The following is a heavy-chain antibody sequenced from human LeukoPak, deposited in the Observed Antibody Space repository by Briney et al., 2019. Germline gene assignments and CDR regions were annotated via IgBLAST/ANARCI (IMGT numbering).Heavy chain of an antibody. D-gene: IGHD6-13*01. V-gene: IGHV4-4*07. CDR2: IYTRGST. Sequence: PSETLSLTCTVSGGSLSSYYWSWLRQPAGKGLEWIGRIYTRGSTNYNPSLKSRVTMSVDTSKNQFSLKLISVTAADTAVYYWSREVAAAGWYWFDPWGQGTLVTVSS. CDR1: GGSLSSYY. J-gene: IGHJ5*02. CDR3: SREVAAAGWYWFDP.